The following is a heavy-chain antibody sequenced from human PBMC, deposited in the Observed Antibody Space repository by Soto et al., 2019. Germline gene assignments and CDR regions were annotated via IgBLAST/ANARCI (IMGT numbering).Heavy chain of an antibody. CDR2: ISGTGGNT. J-gene: IGHJ5*02. Sequence: EVQLLESGGGLVQPGGSLRLSCVASGFTFSSYALTWVRQAPGKGLEWVSGISGTGGNTYSADSVKGRFTVSRDNSKNTLYLQMNSLRAEDTAVYYCAKDAGYTSGYNWFDPWGQGTLVTVSS. CDR1: GFTFSSYA. V-gene: IGHV3-23*01. CDR3: AKDAGYTSGYNWFDP. D-gene: IGHD6-19*01.